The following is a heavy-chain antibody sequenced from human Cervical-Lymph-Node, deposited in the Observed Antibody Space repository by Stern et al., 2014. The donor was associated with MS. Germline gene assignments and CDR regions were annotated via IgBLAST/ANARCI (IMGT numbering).Heavy chain of an antibody. D-gene: IGHD5-18*01. V-gene: IGHV5-51*01. CDR2: IYPGDSAT. CDR3: ARLSRGYSYGPLDP. CDR1: GYSFTSYW. J-gene: IGHJ5*02. Sequence: EVQLVESGAEVKKPGESLKISCKGSGYSFTSYWIGWVRQIPGKGLEWMGSIYPGDSATRYSPSFQGQVTISADKSISTAYLQWSSLKAADTAMYYCARLSRGYSYGPLDPWGQGTLVTVSS.